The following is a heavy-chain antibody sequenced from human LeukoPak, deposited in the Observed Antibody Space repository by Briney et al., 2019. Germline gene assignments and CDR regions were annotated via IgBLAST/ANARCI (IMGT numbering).Heavy chain of an antibody. Sequence: SVKVSCKASGGTFSSCAISWVRQAPGQGLEWMGRIIPILGIANYAQKFQGRVTITADKSTSTAYMELSSLRSEDTAVYYCARDATTVAGTPNWFDPWGQGTLVTVSS. D-gene: IGHD6-19*01. CDR2: IIPILGIA. CDR1: GGTFSSCA. J-gene: IGHJ5*02. V-gene: IGHV1-69*04. CDR3: ARDATTVAGTPNWFDP.